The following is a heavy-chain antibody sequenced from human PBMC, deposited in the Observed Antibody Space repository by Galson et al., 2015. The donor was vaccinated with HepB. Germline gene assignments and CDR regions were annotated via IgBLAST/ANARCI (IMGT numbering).Heavy chain of an antibody. J-gene: IGHJ5*02. V-gene: IGHV1-3*01. D-gene: IGHD2-21*01. Sequence: SVKVSCKASGYTFTSSAMHWVRQAPGQRLEWMGWINAGNGNTKYSQKFQGRVTITRDTAARTAYMELSSLRSEDTAVYYYAGEGVCGDCSYRNWFDPWGQGTLVTVSS. CDR1: GYTFTSSA. CDR3: AGEGVCGDCSYRNWFDP. CDR2: INAGNGNT.